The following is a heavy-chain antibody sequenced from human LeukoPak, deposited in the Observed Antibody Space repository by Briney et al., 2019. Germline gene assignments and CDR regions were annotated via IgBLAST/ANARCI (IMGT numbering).Heavy chain of an antibody. CDR2: IFYSGST. CDR1: GVSISRYY. V-gene: IGHV4-59*05. J-gene: IGHJ4*02. D-gene: IGHD2-21*02. CDR3: AGTGMSFCGGDCYPHSDTIDY. Sequence: SETLSLTCTVSGVSISRYYWSWVRQPPGKGLEWIGSIFYSGSTYYNPSLKSRVTISVDTSKNQFSLKLSSVTAADTAVYYCAGTGMSFCGGDCYPHSDTIDYWGQGTLVTVSS.